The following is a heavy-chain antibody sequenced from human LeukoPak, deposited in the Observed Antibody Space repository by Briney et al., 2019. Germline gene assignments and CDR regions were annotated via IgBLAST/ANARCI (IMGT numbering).Heavy chain of an antibody. D-gene: IGHD2-2*02. CDR1: GFTFGSYW. J-gene: IGHJ4*02. V-gene: IGHV3-23*01. CDR2: ISGSGGST. CDR3: AKVVNQLLYPTDYFDY. Sequence: GGSLRLSCAASGFTFGSYWMHWVRQAPGKGPVWVSAISGSGGSTYYADSVKGRFTISRDNSKNTLYLQMNSLRAEDTAVYYCAKVVNQLLYPTDYFDYWGQGTLVTVSS.